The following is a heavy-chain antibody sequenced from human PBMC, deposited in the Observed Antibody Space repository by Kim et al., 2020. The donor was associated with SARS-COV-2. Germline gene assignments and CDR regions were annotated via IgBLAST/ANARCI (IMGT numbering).Heavy chain of an antibody. V-gene: IGHV3-33*01. Sequence: GGSLRLSCAASGFTFSSYGMYWVRQAPGKGLEWVAVIWYDGSNKYYADSVKGRFTISRDNSKNTLYLQMNSLRAEDTAVYYCARDQADVLRGGIAVAGTVDYWGQGTLVTVSS. CDR3: ARDQADVLRGGIAVAGTVDY. D-gene: IGHD6-19*01. J-gene: IGHJ4*02. CDR2: IWYDGSNK. CDR1: GFTFSSYG.